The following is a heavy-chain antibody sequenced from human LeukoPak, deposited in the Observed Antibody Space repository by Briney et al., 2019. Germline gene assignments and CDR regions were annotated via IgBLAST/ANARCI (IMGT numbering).Heavy chain of an antibody. CDR2: IDPRDSYT. V-gene: IGHV5-10-1*01. D-gene: IGHD1-1*01. J-gene: IGHJ5*02. Sequence: GESLKISCKGSGYSFTSYWIIWVRQMPGKGLEWMGRIDPRDSYTNYSPSFQGHVTISADKSISTVYLQLSSLQASGTAMYYCARHGATGSFDPWGQGTLVTVSS. CDR3: ARHGATGSFDP. CDR1: GYSFTSYW.